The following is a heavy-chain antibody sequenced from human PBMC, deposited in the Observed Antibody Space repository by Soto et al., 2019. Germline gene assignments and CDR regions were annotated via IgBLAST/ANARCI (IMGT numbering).Heavy chain of an antibody. CDR1: GFTFSSYA. Sequence: PGGSLRLSCAASGFTFSSYAMSWVRQAPGKGLEWVSAISGSGGSTYYADSVKGRFTISRDNSKNTLYLQMNSLRAEDTAIYYCAKDALTYYDFWSGYSNWFDPWGQGTLVTVSS. D-gene: IGHD3-3*01. CDR3: AKDALTYYDFWSGYSNWFDP. V-gene: IGHV3-23*01. CDR2: ISGSGGST. J-gene: IGHJ5*02.